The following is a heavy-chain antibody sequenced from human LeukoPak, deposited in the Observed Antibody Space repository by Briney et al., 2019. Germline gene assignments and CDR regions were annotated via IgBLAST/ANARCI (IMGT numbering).Heavy chain of an antibody. D-gene: IGHD6-13*01. CDR1: GGSFNDYY. CDR3: ARRGSWTYYYAMDV. CDR2: IRHSGST. Sequence: SETLSLTCDVSGGSFNDYYWSWIRQAPGKGLEWIGEIRHSGSTNYNPSLKGRVTVSVDTSKNQFSLRLTSVTAADTAVYYCARRGSWTYYYAMDVLGQGTTVTVSS. J-gene: IGHJ6*02. V-gene: IGHV4-34*01.